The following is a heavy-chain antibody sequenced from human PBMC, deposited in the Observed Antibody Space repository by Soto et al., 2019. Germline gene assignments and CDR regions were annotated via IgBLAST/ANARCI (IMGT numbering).Heavy chain of an antibody. J-gene: IGHJ4*02. V-gene: IGHV4-34*01. CDR2: VKDGGST. CDR3: ARGQEGIVATH. Sequence: QVQLQQWGAGLLKPSETLSLTCTVNGGSLTGYYWSWIRQPPGKGLEWIGEVKDGGSTNYSPSLRARVSISADTSKYHFSLRLNSVTAADTAVYFCARGQEGIVATHWDQGALVTVSS. CDR1: GGSLTGYY. D-gene: IGHD5-12*01.